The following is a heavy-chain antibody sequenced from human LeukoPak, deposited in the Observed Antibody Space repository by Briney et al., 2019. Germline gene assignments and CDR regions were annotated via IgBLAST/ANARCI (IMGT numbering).Heavy chain of an antibody. CDR1: GFTFNRYW. CDR2: IKQDGSAK. V-gene: IGHV3-7*01. CDR3: ARDPCSGGSCYATYYYYYMDV. Sequence: GGSLRLSCAASGFTFNRYWMSWVRQAPGKELQWVANIKQDGSAKYYVDSVKGRFTISRDNAKSSLYLQMNSLRAEDTAVYYCARDPCSGGSCYATYYYYYMDVWGKGTTVTISS. D-gene: IGHD2-15*01. J-gene: IGHJ6*03.